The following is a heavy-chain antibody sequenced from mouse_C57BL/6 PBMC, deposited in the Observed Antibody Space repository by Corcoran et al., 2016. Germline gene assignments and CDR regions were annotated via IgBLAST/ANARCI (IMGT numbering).Heavy chain of an antibody. CDR1: GYTFNDYY. CDR3: ARDPPYGTIGAKDY. Sequence: QVQLKQSGAELVRPGASVKLSCKASGYTFNDYYINGVKQRPGQGLEWIARIYHGSGNTYYNEKFKGKATLTAEKSSSTAYMQLSSLTSEDSAVYFCARDPPYGTIGAKDYWGQGTSVTVSS. CDR2: IYHGSGNT. J-gene: IGHJ4*01. V-gene: IGHV1-76*01. D-gene: IGHD2-1*01.